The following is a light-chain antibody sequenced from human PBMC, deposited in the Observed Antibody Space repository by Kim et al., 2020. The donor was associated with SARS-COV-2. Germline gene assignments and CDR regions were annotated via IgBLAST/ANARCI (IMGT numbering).Light chain of an antibody. Sequence: SSELTQDPAVSVALGQTVSITCQGDSLRRYCVTWYQRRPRQPPVLVIYGKNNRPSGIPDRFSGSTSGNTASLTITGAQAEDEADYYCQSRDSSGKVVFGGGTQLTVL. V-gene: IGLV3-19*01. CDR2: GKN. CDR1: SLRRYC. J-gene: IGLJ2*01. CDR3: QSRDSSGKVV.